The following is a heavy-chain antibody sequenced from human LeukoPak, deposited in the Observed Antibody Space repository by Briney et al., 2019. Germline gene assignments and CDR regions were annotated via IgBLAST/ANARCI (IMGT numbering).Heavy chain of an antibody. CDR2: IYPGDSDT. CDR3: ARSCDSSGYYDY. V-gene: IGHV5-51*01. J-gene: IGHJ4*02. CDR1: GYSFTSYW. Sequence: GESLKISYKGSGYSFTSYWIGWVRPMPGKGLEWMGIIYPGDSDTRYSPSFQGQVTISANKSISTAYLQWSSLKASDTAMYYCARSCDSSGYYDYWGQGTLVTVSS. D-gene: IGHD3-22*01.